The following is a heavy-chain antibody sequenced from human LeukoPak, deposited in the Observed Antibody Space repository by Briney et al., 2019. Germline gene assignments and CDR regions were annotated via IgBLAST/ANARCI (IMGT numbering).Heavy chain of an antibody. CDR2: IYYSGST. J-gene: IGHJ4*02. Sequence: PSETLSLTYTVSGGSISSYYWSWIRQPPGKGLEWIGYIYYSGSTNYNPSLKSRVTISVDTSKNKFSLQLNSVTPEDTAVYYCASGWYIVDYWGQGTLVTVSS. CDR1: GGSISSYY. CDR3: ASGWYIVDY. D-gene: IGHD2-8*02. V-gene: IGHV4-59*12.